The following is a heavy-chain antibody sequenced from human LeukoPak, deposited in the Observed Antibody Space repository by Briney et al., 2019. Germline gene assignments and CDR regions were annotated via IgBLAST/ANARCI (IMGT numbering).Heavy chain of an antibody. J-gene: IGHJ6*03. CDR3: ARGERGYRYYYYYMDV. D-gene: IGHD5-18*01. CDR1: GGSFSGYY. Sequence: PSETLSLTCAVYGGSFSGYYWSWIRQPPGKGLEWIGEINHSGSTNYNPSLKSRVTISADTSKNQFSLKLSSVTAADTAVYYCARGERGYRYYYYYMDVWGKGTTVTVSS. V-gene: IGHV4-34*01. CDR2: INHSGST.